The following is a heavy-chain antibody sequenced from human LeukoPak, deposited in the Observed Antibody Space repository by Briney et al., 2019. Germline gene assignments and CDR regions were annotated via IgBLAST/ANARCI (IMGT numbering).Heavy chain of an antibody. Sequence: SETLSLTCTVSGGSTSSGDYYWNWIRQHPGKGLEWIGYMSNRGTSNYNPSLRSRVTISVDTSNNQFSLRLSSVTAADTAVYYCTRIPTHYYGSGSYYGYFDSWGQGTLVTVSS. CDR1: GGSTSSGDYY. CDR2: MSNRGTS. D-gene: IGHD3-10*01. V-gene: IGHV4-31*03. CDR3: TRIPTHYYGSGSYYGYFDS. J-gene: IGHJ4*02.